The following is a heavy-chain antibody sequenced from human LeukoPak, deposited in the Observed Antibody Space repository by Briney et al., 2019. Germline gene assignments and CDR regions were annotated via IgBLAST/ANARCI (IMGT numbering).Heavy chain of an antibody. CDR3: ARVVITTSICYFDY. V-gene: IGHV3-11*06. CDR2: ISSSSSYT. J-gene: IGHJ4*02. D-gene: IGHD3-22*01. CDR1: GFTFSDYY. Sequence: GGSLRLSCAASGFTFSDYYMSWIRQAPGKGLEWVSYISSSSSYTNYADSVKGRFTISRDNAKNSLYLQMNSLRAEDTAVYYCARVVITTSICYFDYWGQGTLVTVSS.